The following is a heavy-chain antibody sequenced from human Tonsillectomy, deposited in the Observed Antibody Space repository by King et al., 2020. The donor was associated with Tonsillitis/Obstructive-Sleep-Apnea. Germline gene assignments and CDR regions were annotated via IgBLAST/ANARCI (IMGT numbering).Heavy chain of an antibody. CDR2: IYYSGRT. CDR3: AQKDV. Sequence: QLQESGPGLVKPSETLSLTCTVSCGFISSSRYYWGWIGHPPGKGLEWVGRIYYSGRTYSHPSLKSRVTISLDTSKNQSSLQLSSVTAADTAVYYCAQKDVWGKGTTVTVSS. V-gene: IGHV4-39*01. CDR1: CGFISSSRYY. J-gene: IGHJ6*04.